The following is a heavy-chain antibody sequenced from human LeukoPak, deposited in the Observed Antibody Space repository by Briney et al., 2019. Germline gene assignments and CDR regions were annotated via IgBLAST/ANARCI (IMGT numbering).Heavy chain of an antibody. Sequence: GGSLRLSCAASGFTFSSYSMNWVRQAPGKGLEWVSSISSSDTYIYHADSVKGRFTISRDNAKNSLYLQMNSLRVEDTAVYYCARDSNQQGIIRLFDYWGQGTLVTVSS. CDR3: ARDSNQQGIIRLFDY. CDR2: ISSSDTYI. CDR1: GFTFSSYS. V-gene: IGHV3-21*01. D-gene: IGHD3-10*01. J-gene: IGHJ4*02.